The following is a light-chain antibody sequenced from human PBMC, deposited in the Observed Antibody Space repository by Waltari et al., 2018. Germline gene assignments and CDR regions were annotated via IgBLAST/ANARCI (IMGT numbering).Light chain of an antibody. V-gene: IGLV2-14*03. CDR1: SSYIGGYDY. CDR3: CSYTASSTWV. Sequence: QSALTQPASVSGSPGQSITIPCTGTSSYIGGYDYVSWYQQYPGKAPKLMIHDVSKRPSGVSHRFSGSKSGDTASLTISGLQAEDEADYYCCSYTASSTWVFGGGTRVTVL. CDR2: DVS. J-gene: IGLJ3*02.